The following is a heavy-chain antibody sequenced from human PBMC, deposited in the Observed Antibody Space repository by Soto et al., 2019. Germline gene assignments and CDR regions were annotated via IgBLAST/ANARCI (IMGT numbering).Heavy chain of an antibody. D-gene: IGHD6-13*01. Sequence: TLSLTCAVSGGSISSGGYSWSWIRQPPGKALEWLALIDWDDDKYYSTSLKTRLTISKDTSKNQVVLTMTNMDPVDTATYYCARIIEGSSSWSTLDYWGQGTRVTVSS. J-gene: IGHJ4*02. CDR1: GGSISSGGYS. CDR3: ARIIEGSSSWSTLDY. V-gene: IGHV2-70*01. CDR2: IDWDDDK.